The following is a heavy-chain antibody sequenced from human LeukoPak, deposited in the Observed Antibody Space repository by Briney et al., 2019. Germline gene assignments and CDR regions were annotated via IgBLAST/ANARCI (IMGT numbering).Heavy chain of an antibody. CDR2: INPNSGGT. J-gene: IGHJ5*02. CDR1: GYTFTGYY. Sequence: ASVKVSCKASGYTFTGYYMHWVRQAPGQGLEWMGWINPNSGGTNYAQKFQGRVTMTRDTSISTAYMELSRLRSDDTAVYYCARGGDSSSGGSDWFDPWGQGTLVTVSS. CDR3: ARGGDSSSGGSDWFDP. D-gene: IGHD6-13*01. V-gene: IGHV1-2*02.